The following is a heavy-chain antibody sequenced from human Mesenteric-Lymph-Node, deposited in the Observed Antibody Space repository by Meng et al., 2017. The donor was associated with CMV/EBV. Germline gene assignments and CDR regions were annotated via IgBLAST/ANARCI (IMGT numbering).Heavy chain of an antibody. CDR2: INPSGGST. J-gene: IGHJ5*02. D-gene: IGHD3-3*01. Sequence: ASVKVSCKASGYTFTSYYMHWVRQAPGQGLEWMGLINPSGGSTSYAQKFQGRVTMTRDTSTSTVYMELRSLRSDDTAVYYCARQPHYITIFGVVKKDWFDPWGQGTLVTVSS. CDR1: GYTFTSYY. CDR3: ARQPHYITIFGVVKKDWFDP. V-gene: IGHV1-46*01.